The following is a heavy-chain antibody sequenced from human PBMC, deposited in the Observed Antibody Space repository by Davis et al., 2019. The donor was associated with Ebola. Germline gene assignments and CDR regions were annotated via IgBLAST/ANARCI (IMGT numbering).Heavy chain of an antibody. Sequence: ASVKVSCKASGYTFTNYGITWVRQAPGQGLEWMGWISAYNGNTNYAQKFQGRVTITADESTSTAYMELSSLRSEDTAVYYCARDLEVGVTPWGQGTLVTVSS. V-gene: IGHV1-18*04. CDR2: ISAYNGNT. CDR3: ARDLEVGVTP. J-gene: IGHJ5*02. CDR1: GYTFTNYG.